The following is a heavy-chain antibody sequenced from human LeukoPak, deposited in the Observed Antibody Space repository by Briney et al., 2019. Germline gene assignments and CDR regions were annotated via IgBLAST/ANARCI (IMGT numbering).Heavy chain of an antibody. V-gene: IGHV4-31*03. J-gene: IGHJ4*02. CDR1: GGSISSGGYY. D-gene: IGHD6-13*01. Sequence: SQTLSLTCTVSGGSISSGGYYWSWIRQRPGKGLEWIGYIYYSGSTYYNPSLKSRVTISVDTSKNQFSLKLSSVTAADTAVYYCARAVYSSSWNYYFDYWGQGTLVTVSS. CDR3: ARAVYSSSWNYYFDY. CDR2: IYYSGST.